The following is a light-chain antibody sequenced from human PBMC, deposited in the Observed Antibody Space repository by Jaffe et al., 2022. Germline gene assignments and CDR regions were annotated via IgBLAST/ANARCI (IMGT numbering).Light chain of an antibody. V-gene: IGKV1-12*01. CDR2: DAS. Sequence: DIQMTQSPSSVSTSVGDRVTITCRASQDITSSQGINGRLAWYQQKPGKAPKLLIYDASTLQSGVPARFSGSGSGTDFTLTISSLQPEDFATYYCQQAKSFPLTFGGGTKVEIK. CDR1: QDITSSQGINGR. CDR3: QQAKSFPLT. J-gene: IGKJ4*01.